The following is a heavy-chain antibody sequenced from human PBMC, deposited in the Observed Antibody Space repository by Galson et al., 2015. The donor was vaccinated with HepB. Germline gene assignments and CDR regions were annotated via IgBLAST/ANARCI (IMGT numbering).Heavy chain of an antibody. CDR2: INPSGGST. CDR1: GYTFTSYY. Sequence: SVKVSCKASGYTFTSYYMHWVRQAPGQGLEWMGIINPSGGSTSYAQKFQGRVTMTRDTSTSTVYMGLSSLRSEDTAVYYCARDRGLEPFDYWGQGTLVTVSS. V-gene: IGHV1-46*01. J-gene: IGHJ4*02. CDR3: ARDRGLEPFDY.